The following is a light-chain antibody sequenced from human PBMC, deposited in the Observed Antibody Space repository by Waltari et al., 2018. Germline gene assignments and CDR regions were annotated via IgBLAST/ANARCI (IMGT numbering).Light chain of an antibody. CDR2: EVY. V-gene: IGLV2-14*01. Sequence: QSALTQPASVSGSPGQSITISCTGTSSHVGGYNSFSWYQQHPGKAPKVIIYEVYNRPSGASDRFSGSKSGNTASLIISGLQAEDEADYYCRSYTSRYTYVFGSGTKVTVL. CDR1: SSHVGGYNS. CDR3: RSYTSRYTYV. J-gene: IGLJ1*01.